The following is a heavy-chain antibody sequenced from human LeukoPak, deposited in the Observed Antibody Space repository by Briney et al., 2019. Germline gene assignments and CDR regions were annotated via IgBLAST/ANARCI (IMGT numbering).Heavy chain of an antibody. Sequence: GGSLRLSCAASGFNVSSNYMSWVRQAPGKGLEWVSVIYTGGSTHYADSVKGRFTISRDNSKNSLYLQMNSLRAEDTAVYYCAELGITMIGGVWGKGTTVTISS. V-gene: IGHV3-66*01. CDR2: IYTGGST. CDR3: AELGITMIGGV. J-gene: IGHJ6*04. CDR1: GFNVSSNY. D-gene: IGHD3-10*02.